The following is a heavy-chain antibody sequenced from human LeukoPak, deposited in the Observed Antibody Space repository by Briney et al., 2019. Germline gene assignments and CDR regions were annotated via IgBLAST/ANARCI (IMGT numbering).Heavy chain of an antibody. D-gene: IGHD3-22*01. CDR3: ARRGYYDSSGYDY. CDR1: GFTFSNYA. CDR2: ISGSSTDI. J-gene: IGHJ4*02. Sequence: GGSLRLSCAASGFTFSNYAMNWVRQAPGKGLEWVPSISGSSTDIYYADSVKGRFTISRDNAKNSLYLQINSLRAEDTAIYYCARRGYYDSSGYDYWGQGTLVTVSS. V-gene: IGHV3-21*01.